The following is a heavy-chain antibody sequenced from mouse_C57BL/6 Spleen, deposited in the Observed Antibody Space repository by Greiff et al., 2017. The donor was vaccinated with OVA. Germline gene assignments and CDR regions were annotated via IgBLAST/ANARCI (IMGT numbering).Heavy chain of an antibody. J-gene: IGHJ4*01. CDR1: GYTFTSYW. CDR2: IDPNSGGT. CDR3: ARAYYYGSSYVGYAMDY. V-gene: IGHV1-72*01. D-gene: IGHD1-1*01. Sequence: QVQLQQPGAELVKPGASVKLSCKASGYTFTSYWMHWVKQRPGRGLEWIGRIDPNSGGTKYTEKFKSKATLTVDKPSSTAYMQLSSLTSEDSAFYYCARAYYYGSSYVGYAMDYWGQGTSVTVSS.